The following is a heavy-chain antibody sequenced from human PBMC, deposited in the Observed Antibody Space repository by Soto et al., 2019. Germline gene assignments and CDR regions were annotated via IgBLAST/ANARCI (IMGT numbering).Heavy chain of an antibody. V-gene: IGHV1-18*01. D-gene: IGHD2-21*02. J-gene: IGHJ4*02. Sequence: ASVKVSCKASGYKFTNYYIAWVRQAPGQGLEWMGSMSVYDGNTVYEQNFQDRVVMNRDTSTPTAYMELRSLSSEDSAVYYCARVEYRDLAYLDFWAQGNYVTVSS. CDR1: GYKFTNYY. CDR2: MSVYDGNT. CDR3: ARVEYRDLAYLDF.